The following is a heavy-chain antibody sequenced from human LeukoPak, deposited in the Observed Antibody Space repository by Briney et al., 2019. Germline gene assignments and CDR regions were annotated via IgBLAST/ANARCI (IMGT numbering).Heavy chain of an antibody. D-gene: IGHD6-19*01. CDR2: ISAYNGNT. V-gene: IGHV1-18*01. CDR1: GYTFTSYG. J-gene: IGHJ4*02. Sequence: ASVKVSCKASGYTFTSYGISWVRQAPGQGLEWMGWISAYNGNTNYAQKLQGRVTMTTDTSTSTAYMELRSLRSDDTAVYYCATEGRGSSGWYYFDYWGQGTLVTVSS. CDR3: ATEGRGSSGWYYFDY.